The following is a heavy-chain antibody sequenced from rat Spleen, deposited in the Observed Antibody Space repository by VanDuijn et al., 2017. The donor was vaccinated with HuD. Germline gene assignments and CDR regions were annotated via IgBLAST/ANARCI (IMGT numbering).Heavy chain of an antibody. CDR2: ISYDGSST. CDR3: ASLEY. Sequence: EVQLVESDGGLVQPGRSLKLSCAASGFTFSDYYMAWVRQAPTKGLEWVATISYDGSSTYYRDSVKGRFTIFRDNAKSTLYLQMDSLRSEDTATYYCASLEYWGQGVMVTVSS. J-gene: IGHJ2*01. V-gene: IGHV5-29*01. D-gene: IGHD4-2*01. CDR1: GFTFSDYY.